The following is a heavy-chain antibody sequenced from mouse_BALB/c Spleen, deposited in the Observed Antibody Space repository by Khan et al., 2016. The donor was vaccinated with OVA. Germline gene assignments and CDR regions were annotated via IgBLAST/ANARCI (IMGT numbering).Heavy chain of an antibody. Sequence: EVQLVESGPGLVKPSQSLSLTCTVTGYSITSEFAWNWIRQFPGNKLEWMGYISYSGNTRYNPSLKSLISITRDTSRNQFFLQLNSVTTEEPDTFYLARKDYYEYDPFPYWGQGTLGTVSA. CDR3: ARKDYYEYDPFPY. D-gene: IGHD2-4*01. CDR1: GYSITSEFA. J-gene: IGHJ3*01. CDR2: ISYSGNT. V-gene: IGHV3-2*02.